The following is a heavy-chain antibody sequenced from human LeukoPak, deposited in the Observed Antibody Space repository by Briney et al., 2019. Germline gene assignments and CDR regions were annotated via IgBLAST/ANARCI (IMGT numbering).Heavy chain of an antibody. Sequence: ASVKVSCKASGYTFTSYGISWVRQAPGQGLEWMGWISAYNGNTNYAQKLQGRVTMTTDTSTSTAYMELRSLRSDDTAVYYCATDYDILAGPSNYYYGMDVWGQGTTVTVSS. J-gene: IGHJ6*02. V-gene: IGHV1-18*01. CDR1: GYTFTSYG. CDR2: ISAYNGNT. CDR3: ATDYDILAGPSNYYYGMDV. D-gene: IGHD3-9*01.